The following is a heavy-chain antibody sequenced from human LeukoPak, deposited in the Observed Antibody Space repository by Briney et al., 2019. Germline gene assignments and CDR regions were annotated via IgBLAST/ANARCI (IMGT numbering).Heavy chain of an antibody. V-gene: IGHV3-11*01. D-gene: IGHD7-27*01. CDR2: ISQTGTDM. CDR1: GFTFSDHY. CDR3: GRGHWGLDY. J-gene: IGHJ4*02. Sequence: GGSLRLSRAVSGFTFSDHYMTWVRQAPGKGLEWVSWISQTGTDMSYSDSVKGRFTISRDNARNSLFLQMDSLRPEDTAVYYCGRGHWGLDYWGQGTLLTVSS.